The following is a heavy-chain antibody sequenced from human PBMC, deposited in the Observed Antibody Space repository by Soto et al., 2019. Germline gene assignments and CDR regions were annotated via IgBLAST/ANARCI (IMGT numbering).Heavy chain of an antibody. CDR3: TRHTVDY. J-gene: IGHJ4*02. V-gene: IGHV3-73*01. CDR1: GFTFSVSA. Sequence: GGSLRLSCAASGFTFSVSALHWVRQASGKGLEWVGRIRSKANNYATAYAASVKGRFTISRDDSKNTAYLHMNSLKTEDTAVYYCTRHTVDYWGQGTLVTVSS. CDR2: IRSKANNYAT.